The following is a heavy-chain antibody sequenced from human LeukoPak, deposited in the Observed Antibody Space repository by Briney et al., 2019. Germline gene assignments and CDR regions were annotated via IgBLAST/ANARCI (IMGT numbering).Heavy chain of an antibody. V-gene: IGHV3-15*01. CDR2: IKSRVDGGTT. D-gene: IGHD6-13*01. CDR3: TTDAGYSSRWYNY. J-gene: IGHJ4*02. CDR1: GFIFTNAY. Sequence: GGSLRLSCAAAGFIFTNAYMSWVRQAPGKGLEWLGRIKSRVDGGTTDYAAPVKDRFSISRDDSRNMLYLQMNSLKTEDTAVYYCTTDAGYSSRWYNYWGQGTLVTVAS.